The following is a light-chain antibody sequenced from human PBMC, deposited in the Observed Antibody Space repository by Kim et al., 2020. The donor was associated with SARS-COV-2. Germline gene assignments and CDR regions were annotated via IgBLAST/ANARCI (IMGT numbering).Light chain of an antibody. V-gene: IGKV3-15*01. CDR1: QSVSSN. CDR3: QQYNNWIT. Sequence: SVSPGESATLSCRASQSVSSNLAWYQQKPGQAPRLLIYGASTRATGIPARFSGSGSGTEFTLTISSLQSEDFAVYYCQQYNNWITFGQGTRLEIK. J-gene: IGKJ5*01. CDR2: GAS.